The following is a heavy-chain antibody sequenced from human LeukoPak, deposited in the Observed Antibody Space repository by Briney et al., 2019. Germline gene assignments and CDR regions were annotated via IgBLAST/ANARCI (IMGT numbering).Heavy chain of an antibody. CDR2: ISSSSSYI. Sequence: GGSLRLSCAASGFTFSSYSMNWVRQAPGKGLEWVSSISSSSSYIYYADSVKGRFTISRDNAKNSLYLQMNSLRAEDTAVYYCARVSGPSDAFDIWGQGTMVTVSS. V-gene: IGHV3-21*01. CDR3: ARVSGPSDAFDI. CDR1: GFTFSSYS. J-gene: IGHJ3*02.